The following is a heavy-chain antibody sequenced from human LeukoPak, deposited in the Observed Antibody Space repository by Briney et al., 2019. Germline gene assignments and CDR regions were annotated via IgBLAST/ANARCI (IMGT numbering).Heavy chain of an antibody. Sequence: PGGSLRLSCAASGFTFSSYAMHWVRQAPGKGLEYVSAISSNGGSTYYANSVKGRFTISRDNSKNTLYLQMGSLRAEDMAVYYCARTGGSYFDYWGQGTLVTVSS. J-gene: IGHJ4*02. D-gene: IGHD3-16*01. CDR3: ARTGGSYFDY. CDR2: ISSNGGST. CDR1: GFTFSSYA. V-gene: IGHV3-64*01.